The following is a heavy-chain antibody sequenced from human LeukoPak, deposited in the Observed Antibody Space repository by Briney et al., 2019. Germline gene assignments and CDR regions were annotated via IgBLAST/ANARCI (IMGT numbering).Heavy chain of an antibody. CDR1: GGSFSGYH. V-gene: IGHV4-34*01. CDR2: INHSGST. CDR3: ASPGITMVRPDGYFDL. Sequence: SETLSLTCAVYGGSFSGYHWSWIRQPPGKGLEWIGEINHSGSTNYNPSLKSRVTISVDTSKNQFSLKLSSVTAADTAVYYCASPGITMVRPDGYFDLWGRGTLVTVSS. J-gene: IGHJ2*01. D-gene: IGHD3-10*01.